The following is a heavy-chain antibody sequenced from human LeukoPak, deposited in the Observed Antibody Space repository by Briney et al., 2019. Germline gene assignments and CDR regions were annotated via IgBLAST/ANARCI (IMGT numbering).Heavy chain of an antibody. CDR2: IYTSGST. V-gene: IGHV4-4*07. D-gene: IGHD4-17*01. Sequence: SETLSLTCTVSGGSISGYYWNWIRQPAGKGLEWIGRIYTSGSTNYSPSLKSRVTMSVDASKNQFSLKLSSVTAADTAVYYCARDPDYGFLDYFDYWGQGTLVTVSS. CDR1: GGSISGYY. J-gene: IGHJ4*02. CDR3: ARDPDYGFLDYFDY.